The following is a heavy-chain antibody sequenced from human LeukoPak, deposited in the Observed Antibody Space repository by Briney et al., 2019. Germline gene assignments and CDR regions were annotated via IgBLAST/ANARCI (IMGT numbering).Heavy chain of an antibody. CDR1: GYTFTSYG. V-gene: IGHV1-18*01. CDR2: ISAYNGDT. D-gene: IGHD1-26*01. CDR3: ARDYRARVGRHSDLGGECDY. J-gene: IGHJ4*02. Sequence: GASVNVSCKASGYTFTSYGFSWVRQAPGQGLEWMGWISAYNGDTKYAKNFQGRVTMTTDTSTSTAYMELRSLRSDATAVYYCARDYRARVGRHSDLGGECDYWGQGTLVTVSA.